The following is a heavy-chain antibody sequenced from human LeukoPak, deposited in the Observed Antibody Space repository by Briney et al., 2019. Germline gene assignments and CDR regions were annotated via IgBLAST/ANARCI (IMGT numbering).Heavy chain of an antibody. D-gene: IGHD2-2*01. CDR2: INHSGST. V-gene: IGHV4-34*01. CDR3: ARAIVVVPAAMYYYYYGMGV. Sequence: ASETLSLTCAVYGVSFSGYYWSWIRQPPGKGLEWIGEINHSGSTNYNPSLKSRVTISVDTAKTQFSLKLSSVTAADTAVYYCARAIVVVPAAMYYYYYGMGVWGQGTTVTVSS. CDR1: GVSFSGYY. J-gene: IGHJ6*02.